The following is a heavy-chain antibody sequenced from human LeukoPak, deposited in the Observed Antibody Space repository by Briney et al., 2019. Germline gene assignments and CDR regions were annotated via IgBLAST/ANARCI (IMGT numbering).Heavy chain of an antibody. CDR3: ARGRDGYTDYFDY. CDR1: GGSISSGDYY. Sequence: SETLSLTCTVSGGSISSGDYYWSWIRQPPGKGLEWIGYTYYSGSTYYNPSLKSRVTISVDTSKNHFSLQLSSVTAADTAVYFCARGRDGYTDYFDYWGQGTLITVSS. V-gene: IGHV4-30-4*02. J-gene: IGHJ4*02. CDR2: TYYSGST. D-gene: IGHD5-24*01.